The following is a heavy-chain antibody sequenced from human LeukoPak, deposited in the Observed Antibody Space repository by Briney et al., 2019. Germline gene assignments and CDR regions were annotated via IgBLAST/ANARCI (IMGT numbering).Heavy chain of an antibody. CDR2: IYYSGST. CDR3: ARGTRVGYGSSWRPNYYMDV. V-gene: IGHV4-59*01. D-gene: IGHD6-13*01. J-gene: IGHJ6*03. Sequence: SETLSLTCTVSGGSISSYYWSWIRQPPGKGLEWIGYIYYSGSTNYNPSLKSRVTISVDTSKNQFSLKLSSVTAADTAVYYCARGTRVGYGSSWRPNYYMDVWGKGTTVTVSS. CDR1: GGSISSYY.